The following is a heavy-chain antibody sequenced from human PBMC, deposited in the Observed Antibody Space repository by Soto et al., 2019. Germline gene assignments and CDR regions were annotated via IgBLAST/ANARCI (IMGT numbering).Heavy chain of an antibody. CDR3: AREATGSRYFDL. Sequence: VQLVESGGGLVQPGGSLRVSCVASGFTFSDYYMIWIRQAPGKGLEWVSYIASGGSYTNHADAVKGRFTISRDNAKNSLYLLMNDLSGDDTAVYYCAREATGSRYFDLWGRGTLVSVSS. CDR2: IASGGSYT. V-gene: IGHV3-11*06. J-gene: IGHJ2*01. CDR1: GFTFSDYY.